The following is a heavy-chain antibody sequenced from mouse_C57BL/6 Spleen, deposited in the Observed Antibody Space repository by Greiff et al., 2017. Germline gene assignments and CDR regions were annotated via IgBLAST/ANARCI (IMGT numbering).Heavy chain of an antibody. CDR2: IYPGDGDT. Sequence: QVQLKQSGAELVKPGASVKISCKASGYAFSSYWMNWVKQRPGKGLEWIGQIYPGDGDTNYNGKFKGNATLTADKSSSTAYMQLSSLTSEDSAVYFCAREDYGEMYYFDYWGQGTTLTVSS. V-gene: IGHV1-80*01. D-gene: IGHD1-1*01. CDR1: GYAFSSYW. J-gene: IGHJ2*01. CDR3: AREDYGEMYYFDY.